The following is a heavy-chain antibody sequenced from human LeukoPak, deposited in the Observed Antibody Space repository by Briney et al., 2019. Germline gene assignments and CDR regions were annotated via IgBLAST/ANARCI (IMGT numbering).Heavy chain of an antibody. CDR1: GFTFSSYS. CDR2: ISSSSSYI. Sequence: PGGSLRLSCAASGFTFSSYSMNWVRQAPGKGLEWVSSISSSSSYIYYADSVKGRFTISRDNAKNSLYLQMNSLRAEDTALYYCAKDARAVYGSPDYWGQGTLVTVSS. V-gene: IGHV3-21*04. J-gene: IGHJ4*02. CDR3: AKDARAVYGSPDY. D-gene: IGHD3-10*01.